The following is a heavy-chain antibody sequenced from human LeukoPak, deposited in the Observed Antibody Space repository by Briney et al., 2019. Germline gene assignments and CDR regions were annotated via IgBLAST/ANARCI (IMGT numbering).Heavy chain of an antibody. CDR1: GFTFSSYA. V-gene: IGHV3-30-3*01. J-gene: IGHJ4*02. D-gene: IGHD6-13*01. CDR2: ISYDGSNK. CDR3: AKEGHSSSWYVPGEVGFDY. Sequence: GGSLRLSCAASGFTFSSYAMHWVRQAPGKGLEWVAVISYDGSNKYCADSVKGRFTISRDNSKNTLYLQMNSLRAEDTAVYYCAKEGHSSSWYVPGEVGFDYWGQGTLVTVSS.